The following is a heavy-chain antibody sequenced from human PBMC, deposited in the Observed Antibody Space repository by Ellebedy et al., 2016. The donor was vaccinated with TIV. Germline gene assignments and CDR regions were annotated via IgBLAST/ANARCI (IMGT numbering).Heavy chain of an antibody. J-gene: IGHJ4*02. CDR3: ARGGASSKYFDY. Sequence: MPSETLSLTCTVSGDSISSYYWSWIRQPPGKGLEWIGFIYYSGSTNYNPSPKSRVTISVDTSKNQFSLELSSVTAADTAVYYCARGGASSKYFDYWGQGTLVTVSS. V-gene: IGHV4-59*01. CDR1: GDSISSYY. CDR2: IYYSGST.